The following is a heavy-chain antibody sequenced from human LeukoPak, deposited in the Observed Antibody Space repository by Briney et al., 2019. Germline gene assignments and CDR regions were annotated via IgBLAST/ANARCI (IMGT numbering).Heavy chain of an antibody. D-gene: IGHD3-22*01. CDR1: GGSISSYY. CDR3: ARDKYYYDSSGAYGMDV. V-gene: IGHV4-59*01. J-gene: IGHJ6*02. Sequence: SETLSLTCTVSGGSISSYYWSWIRQPPGKGLEWIGYIYYSGSTNYNPSLKSRVTISVDTSKNQFSLKLSSVTAADTAVYYCARDKYYYDSSGAYGMDVWGQGTTVTVSS. CDR2: IYYSGST.